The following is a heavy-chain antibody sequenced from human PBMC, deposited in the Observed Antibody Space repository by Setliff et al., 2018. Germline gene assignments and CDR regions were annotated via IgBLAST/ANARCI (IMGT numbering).Heavy chain of an antibody. D-gene: IGHD3-10*01. Sequence: GGSLRLSCAASGFTFSDYYMSWIRQAPGKGLEWISYISSGSSSYTNYADSVKGRFTISRDNAKNSLFLQMDNLRAEDTAQYFCARDSSHFIRVLDSWGQGTLVTVSS. CDR2: ISSGSSSYT. V-gene: IGHV3-11*06. CDR3: ARDSSHFIRVLDS. CDR1: GFTFSDYY. J-gene: IGHJ4*02.